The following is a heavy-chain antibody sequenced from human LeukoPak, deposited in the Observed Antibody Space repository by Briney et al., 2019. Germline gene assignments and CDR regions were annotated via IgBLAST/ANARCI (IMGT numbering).Heavy chain of an antibody. V-gene: IGHV3-23*01. Sequence: GGSLRLSCAASGFTFSSYAMSWVRQAPGKGLEWVSAISGSGGSTYYADSVKGRFTISRDNSKNTLYLQMNSLRAEDTAVYYCAKDFRGYHYPAVADYWGRGTLVTVSS. CDR1: GFTFSSYA. CDR2: ISGSGGST. CDR3: AKDFRGYHYPAVADY. J-gene: IGHJ4*02. D-gene: IGHD3-22*01.